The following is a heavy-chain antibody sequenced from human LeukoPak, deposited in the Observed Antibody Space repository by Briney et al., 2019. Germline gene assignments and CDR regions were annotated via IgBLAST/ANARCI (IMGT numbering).Heavy chain of an antibody. D-gene: IGHD3-22*01. Sequence: GGSLRLSCTASGFTFRSYGMTWVRQAPGKGLEWVSGLSGDGYSTYYADSVKGRFTISRDNSKNSLYLQMNSLRAEDTAVYYCARVRIGTMIVVNDYFDYWGQGTLVTVSS. CDR1: GFTFRSYG. CDR2: LSGDGYST. J-gene: IGHJ4*02. CDR3: ARVRIGTMIVVNDYFDY. V-gene: IGHV3-23*01.